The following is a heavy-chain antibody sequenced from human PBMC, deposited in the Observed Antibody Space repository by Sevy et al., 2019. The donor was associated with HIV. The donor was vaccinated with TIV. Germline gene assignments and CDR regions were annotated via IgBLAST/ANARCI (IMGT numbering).Heavy chain of an antibody. CDR2: IYSGGST. J-gene: IGHJ4*02. V-gene: IGHV3-53*01. CDR1: GFTVSSNY. CDR3: ARGYSSSWYYFDY. D-gene: IGHD6-13*01. Sequence: GGSLRLSCAASGFTVSSNYMSWVRQAPGKGLEWVSVIYSGGSTYYADSVKGRFTISRDNSKNPLYLQMNSLRAEDTAVYYCARGYSSSWYYFDYWGQGTLVTVSS.